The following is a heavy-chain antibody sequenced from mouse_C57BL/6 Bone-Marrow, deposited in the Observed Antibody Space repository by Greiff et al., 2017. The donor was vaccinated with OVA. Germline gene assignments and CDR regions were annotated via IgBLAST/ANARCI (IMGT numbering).Heavy chain of an antibody. CDR3: GINWDGDFDY. V-gene: IGHV5-4*03. D-gene: IGHD4-1*02. CDR2: ISDGGSYT. Sequence: EVKLMESGGGLVKPGGSLKLSCAASGFTFSSYAMSWVRQTPEQRLEWVATISDGGSYTYYPDNVKGRFTISRDNSYNNPYLQMSHLKSEDAAMYYCGINWDGDFDYWGQGTTLTVSS. J-gene: IGHJ2*01. CDR1: GFTFSSYA.